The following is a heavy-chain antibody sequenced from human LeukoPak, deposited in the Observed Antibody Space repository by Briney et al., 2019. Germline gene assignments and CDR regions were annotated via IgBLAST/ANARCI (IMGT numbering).Heavy chain of an antibody. D-gene: IGHD3-22*01. J-gene: IGHJ5*02. CDR3: ARDGRHRYYYDSSGFYGGWFDP. CDR1: GYTFTSYG. CDR2: ISGYNGYT. V-gene: IGHV1-18*01. Sequence: ASVKVSCKASGYTFTSYGIIWVRQAPGQGLEWMGWISGYNGYTHYAQNLQGRVTMTTDTSTTTAYMELRSLRSDDTAVYYCARDGRHRYYYDSSGFYGGWFDPWGQGTLVTVSS.